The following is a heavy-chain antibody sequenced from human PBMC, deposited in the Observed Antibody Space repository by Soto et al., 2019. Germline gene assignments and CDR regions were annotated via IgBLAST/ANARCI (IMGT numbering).Heavy chain of an antibody. J-gene: IGHJ6*02. CDR3: AREDQNGYSYGYYYYYGMDV. D-gene: IGHD5-18*01. CDR2: IWYDGSNK. V-gene: IGHV3-33*01. Sequence: QVQLVESGGGVVQPGRSLRLSCAASGFTFSSYGMHWVRQAPGKGLEWVAVIWYDGSNKYYADSVKGRFTISRDNSKNTLYLQMNSLRAEDTAVYYCAREDQNGYSYGYYYYYGMDVWGQGTTVTVSS. CDR1: GFTFSSYG.